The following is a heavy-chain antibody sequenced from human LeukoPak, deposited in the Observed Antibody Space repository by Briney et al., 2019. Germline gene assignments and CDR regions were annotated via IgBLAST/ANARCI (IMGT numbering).Heavy chain of an antibody. CDR1: GYTFTGYY. CDR3: ARHRYYDSCQH. D-gene: IGHD3-22*01. V-gene: IGHV1-18*04. Sequence: ASVKVSCKASGYTFTGYYMHWVRQAPGQGLEWMGWISAYNGNTNYAQKLQGRVTMTTDTSTSTAYMELRSLRSDDTAVYYCARHRYYDSCQHWGQGTLVTVSS. CDR2: ISAYNGNT. J-gene: IGHJ1*01.